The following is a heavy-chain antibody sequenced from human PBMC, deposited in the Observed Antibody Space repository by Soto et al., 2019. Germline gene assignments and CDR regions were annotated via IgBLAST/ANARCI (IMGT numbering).Heavy chain of an antibody. Sequence: PSETLSLTCTVSGGSISSYYWSWIQQPPGKGLEWIGYIYYSGSTNYNPSLKSRVTISVDTSKNQFSLKLSSVTAADTAVYYCARGGEDFWIYYFDYWGQGTLVTVSS. J-gene: IGHJ4*02. V-gene: IGHV4-59*01. D-gene: IGHD3-3*01. CDR2: IYYSGST. CDR1: GGSISSYY. CDR3: ARGGEDFWIYYFDY.